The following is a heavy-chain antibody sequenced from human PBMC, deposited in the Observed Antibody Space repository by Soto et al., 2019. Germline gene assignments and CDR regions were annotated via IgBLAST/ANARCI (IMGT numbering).Heavy chain of an antibody. CDR1: GFTFSDYY. V-gene: IGHV3-11*06. J-gene: IGHJ6*02. CDR2: ISSSSSYI. D-gene: IGHD3-3*01. Sequence: GGSLRLSCVASGFTFSDYYMSWIRQAPGKGLEWVSYISSSSSYIYYADSVKGRFTISRDNAKNSLYLQMNSLRAEDTAVYYCARDLGEYDFWSGYHTSYYYYGMDVWGQGTTVTVSS. CDR3: ARDLGEYDFWSGYHTSYYYYGMDV.